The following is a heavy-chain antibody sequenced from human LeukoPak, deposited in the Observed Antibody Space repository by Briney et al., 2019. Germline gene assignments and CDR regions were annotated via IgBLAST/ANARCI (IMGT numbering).Heavy chain of an antibody. Sequence: GGSLRLSCAASGFTVSSNYMGWVRQAPGKGLEWVSVIYSGGSTYYADSVKGRFTISRDNSKNTLYLQINSLRAEDTAVYYCASTAGAARLYYYGMDVWGQGTTVTVSS. J-gene: IGHJ6*02. D-gene: IGHD5-18*01. CDR2: IYSGGST. V-gene: IGHV3-53*01. CDR1: GFTVSSNY. CDR3: ASTAGAARLYYYGMDV.